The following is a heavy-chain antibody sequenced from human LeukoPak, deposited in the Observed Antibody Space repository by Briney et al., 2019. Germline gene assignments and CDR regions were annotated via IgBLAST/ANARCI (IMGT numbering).Heavy chain of an antibody. V-gene: IGHV4-39*07. D-gene: IGHD1-7*01. J-gene: IGHJ6*03. CDR1: GGSISRSSYY. CDR3: ARGGLSRTGTTSYYYYYMDV. Sequence: SETLSLTCTVSGGSISRSSYYWGWIRQPPGKGLEWIGSIYYSGTTYYNPSLKSRVIISVDTSKNQFSLKLSSVTAADTAVYYCARGGLSRTGTTSYYYYYMDVWGKGTTVTVSS. CDR2: IYYSGTT.